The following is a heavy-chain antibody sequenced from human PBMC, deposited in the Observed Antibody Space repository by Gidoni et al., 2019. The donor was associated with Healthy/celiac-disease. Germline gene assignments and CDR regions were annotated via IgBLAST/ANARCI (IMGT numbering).Heavy chain of an antibody. CDR3: AKGWGLGYCSSTSCYDYFDY. CDR2: ISYDGSNK. CDR1: AFTFSSYC. J-gene: IGHJ4*02. Sequence: QVQLVESGGGVVQPGRSLRLSCAASAFTFSSYCMHWVRQAPAKGLAWVAVISYDGSNKYYADSVKGRFTISRDNSKNTLYLQMNSLRAEDTAVYYCAKGWGLGYCSSTSCYDYFDYWGQGTLVTVSS. D-gene: IGHD2-2*01. V-gene: IGHV3-30*18.